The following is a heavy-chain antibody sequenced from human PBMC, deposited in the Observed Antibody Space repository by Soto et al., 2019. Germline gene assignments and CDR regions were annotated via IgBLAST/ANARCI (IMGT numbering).Heavy chain of an antibody. V-gene: IGHV4-39*07. CDR2: IYYSGST. J-gene: IGHJ4*02. Sequence: SETLSLTCAVYGGSFSSYYWGWIRQPPGKGLEWIGSIYYSGSTYYNPSLKSRVTISVDRSKNQFSLKLSSVTAADTAVYYCARDKITGLFDYWGQGTLVTVSS. CDR1: GGSFSSYY. CDR3: ARDKITGLFDY. D-gene: IGHD2-8*02.